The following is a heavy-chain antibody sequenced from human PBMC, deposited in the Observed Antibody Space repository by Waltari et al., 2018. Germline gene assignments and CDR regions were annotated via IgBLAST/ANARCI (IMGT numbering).Heavy chain of an antibody. D-gene: IGHD1-20*01. J-gene: IGHJ4*02. CDR1: GYPLTELT. CDR2: FDPEDGET. CDR3: ATDVLYNWNAKGTDY. Sequence: QVQLVQSGAEVKKPGASVKVPCKVSGYPLTELTMHWVRQAPGKGLEWMGGFDPEDGETIYAQKFQGRVTMTEDTSTDTAYMELSSLRSEDTAVYYCATDVLYNWNAKGTDYWGQGTLVTVSS. V-gene: IGHV1-24*01.